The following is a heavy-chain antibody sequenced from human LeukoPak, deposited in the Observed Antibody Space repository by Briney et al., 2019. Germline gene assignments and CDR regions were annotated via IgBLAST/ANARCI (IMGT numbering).Heavy chain of an antibody. CDR1: GYTFTSYG. V-gene: IGHV1-18*01. J-gene: IGHJ4*02. Sequence: ASVKVSCKASGYTFTSYGISWVRQAPGQGLEWMGWISAYNGNTNYAQKLQGRVTMTTDTSTSTAYMELRSLRSDDTAVYYCASFSARGIAAAGHFDYWGQGTLVTVSS. CDR2: ISAYNGNT. D-gene: IGHD6-13*01. CDR3: ASFSARGIAAAGHFDY.